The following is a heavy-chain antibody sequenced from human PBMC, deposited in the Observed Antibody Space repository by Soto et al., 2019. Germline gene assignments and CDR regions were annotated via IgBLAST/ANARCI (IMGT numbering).Heavy chain of an antibody. CDR2: IYYSGST. CDR1: VGSISSGGYY. V-gene: IGHV4-31*03. J-gene: IGHJ4*02. CDR3: ARDGSPGTYFDY. Sequence: PAETLLLACTFSVGSISSGGYYLSWIGQHPGKGLEWIGYIYYSGSTYYNPSLKSRVTISVDTSKNQFSLKLSSVTAADTAVYYCARDGSPGTYFDYWGQGALGTVSS.